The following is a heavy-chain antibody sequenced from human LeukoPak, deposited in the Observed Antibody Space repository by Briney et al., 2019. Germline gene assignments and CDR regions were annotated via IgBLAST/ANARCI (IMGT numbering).Heavy chain of an antibody. J-gene: IGHJ4*02. Sequence: SETLSLTCTVSGGSISNYFWTWIRQPPGKGLEWIGYIYYTGSTNYNPSLKSRVTMSVDTSKNQFSLKLSSATAADTAVYYCARDRYYYDSSGYYYFDYWGQGTLVTVSS. CDR1: GGSISNYF. V-gene: IGHV4-59*12. CDR2: IYYTGST. D-gene: IGHD3-22*01. CDR3: ARDRYYYDSSGYYYFDY.